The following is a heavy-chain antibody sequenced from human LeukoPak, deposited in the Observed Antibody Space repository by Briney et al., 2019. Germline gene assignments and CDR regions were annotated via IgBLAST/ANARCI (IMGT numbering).Heavy chain of an antibody. V-gene: IGHV6-1*01. CDR1: GDSVSSNSAA. Sequence: SQTLSLTCAISGDSVSSNSAAWNWIRQSPSRGLEWLGRTYYRSKWYNDYAVSVKSRITINPDTSKNQFSLQLNSVTPEDTAVHYCARGGYDILTGYSIEAFDIWGQGTMVTVSS. D-gene: IGHD3-9*01. CDR3: ARGGYDILTGYSIEAFDI. CDR2: TYYRSKWYN. J-gene: IGHJ3*02.